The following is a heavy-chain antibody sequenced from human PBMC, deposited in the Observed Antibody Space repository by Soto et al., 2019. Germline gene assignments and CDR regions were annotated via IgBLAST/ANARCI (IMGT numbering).Heavy chain of an antibody. Sequence: GASVKVSCKASGYTFTSYGISWVRQAPGQGLEWMGWISAYNGNTNYAQKLQGRVTMTTDTSTSTAYMELRSLRSDDTAVYYCATTPRLSGYTYAFDIWGQGTMVTVS. D-gene: IGHD3-22*01. J-gene: IGHJ3*02. V-gene: IGHV1-18*01. CDR2: ISAYNGNT. CDR1: GYTFTSYG. CDR3: ATTPRLSGYTYAFDI.